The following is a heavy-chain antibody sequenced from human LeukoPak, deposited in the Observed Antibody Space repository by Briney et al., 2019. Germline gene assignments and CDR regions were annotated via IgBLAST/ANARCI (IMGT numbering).Heavy chain of an antibody. CDR3: ARDRGRYSSSSAPLDY. Sequence: GGSLRLSCAASGFTFSTYWMSWVRQAPGKGLEWVANIKRDGSEKYYVDSVKGRFTISRDNTKNSLHLQMNSLRAEDTAMYFCARDRGRYSSSSAPLDYWGQGTLVTVSS. V-gene: IGHV3-7*01. D-gene: IGHD6-6*01. CDR2: IKRDGSEK. J-gene: IGHJ4*02. CDR1: GFTFSTYW.